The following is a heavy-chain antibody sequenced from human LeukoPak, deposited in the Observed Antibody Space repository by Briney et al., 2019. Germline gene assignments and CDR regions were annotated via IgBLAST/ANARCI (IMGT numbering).Heavy chain of an antibody. CDR3: ARDAGYGDYAFFDY. D-gene: IGHD4-17*01. Sequence: SVKVSCKASGGTFSSYAISWVRQAPGQGLEWMGRIIPILGIANYAQKFQGRVTITADKSTSTAYMELSSLRSEDTAVYYCARDAGYGDYAFFDYWGQGTPVTVSS. CDR2: IIPILGIA. V-gene: IGHV1-69*04. J-gene: IGHJ4*02. CDR1: GGTFSSYA.